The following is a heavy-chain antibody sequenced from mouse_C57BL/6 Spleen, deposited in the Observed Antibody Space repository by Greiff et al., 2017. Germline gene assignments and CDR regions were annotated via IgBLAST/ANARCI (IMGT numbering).Heavy chain of an antibody. V-gene: IGHV1-82*01. CDR1: GYAFSSSW. CDR2: IYPGDGDT. J-gene: IGHJ1*03. D-gene: IGHD1-1*01. CDR3: ARCYYGSSYNWYFDV. Sequence: QVQLQQSGPELVKPGASVKISCKASGYAFSSSWMNWVKQRPGKGLEWIGRIYPGDGDTNYNGKFKGKATLTADKSSSTAYMQLSSLTSEDSAVSVGARCYYGSSYNWYFDVWGTGTTVTVSS.